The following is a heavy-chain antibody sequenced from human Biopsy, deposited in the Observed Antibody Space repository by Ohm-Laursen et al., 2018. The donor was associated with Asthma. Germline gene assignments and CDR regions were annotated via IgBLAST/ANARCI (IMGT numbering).Heavy chain of an antibody. CDR3: ARGQKSPGDRWFDP. V-gene: IGHV1-2*06. CDR2: INPNSGGT. J-gene: IGHJ5*02. CDR1: GYTFIGYH. D-gene: IGHD7-27*01. Sequence: GASVKVSCKTSGYTFIGYHIHWVRQAPGQGLEWMGRINPNSGGTNYAQKFQGRVTMTSDTSTSTAYMELSRLRSDDTALYYCARGQKSPGDRWFDPWGQGTLVTVSS.